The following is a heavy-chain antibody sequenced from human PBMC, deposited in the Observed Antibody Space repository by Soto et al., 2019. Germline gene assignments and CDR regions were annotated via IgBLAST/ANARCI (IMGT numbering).Heavy chain of an antibody. CDR2: IDPSDSYT. D-gene: IGHD2-2*01. CDR1: AYSFTSYW. J-gene: IGHJ6*02. Sequence: GESLKISCKGSAYSFTSYWISWVRQMPGKGLEWMGRIDPSDSYTNYSPSFQGHVTISADKSISTAYLQWSSLKASDTAMYYCARHGDIVVVPAASEKKYYYYYGMDVWGQGTTVTVSS. CDR3: ARHGDIVVVPAASEKKYYYYYGMDV. V-gene: IGHV5-10-1*01.